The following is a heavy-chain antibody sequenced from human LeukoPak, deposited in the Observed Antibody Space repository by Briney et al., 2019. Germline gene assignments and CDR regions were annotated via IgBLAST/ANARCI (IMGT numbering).Heavy chain of an antibody. CDR2: IYYTGST. CDR1: GGSISSYY. Sequence: PSETLSLTCTVSGGSISSYYWTWIRQPPGKGLEWIGYIYYTGSTNYNPSLKSRVTISVDTSKNQFSLKLSSVSAADTAMYYCARESGTYHGLWGQGTLVTVSS. J-gene: IGHJ4*02. D-gene: IGHD1-26*01. V-gene: IGHV4-59*01. CDR3: ARESGTYHGL.